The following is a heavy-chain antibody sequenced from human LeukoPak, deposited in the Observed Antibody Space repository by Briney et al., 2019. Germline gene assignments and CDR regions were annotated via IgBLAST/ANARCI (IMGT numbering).Heavy chain of an antibody. CDR3: ARSYNSSSGCFYYFDY. D-gene: IGHD6-6*01. CDR1: GFTFSSYG. V-gene: IGHV3-30*02. Sequence: GGSLRLSCAASGFTFSSYGMHWVRQAPGKGLEWMAFIRYDGSNKYYADSVKGRFTISRDNSKNTLYLQMNSLRAEDTAVYYCARSYNSSSGCFYYFDYWGQGTLVTVSS. J-gene: IGHJ4*02. CDR2: IRYDGSNK.